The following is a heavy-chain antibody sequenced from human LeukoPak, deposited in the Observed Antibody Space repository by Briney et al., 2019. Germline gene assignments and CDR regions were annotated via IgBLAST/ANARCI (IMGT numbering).Heavy chain of an antibody. Sequence: PGGSLRLSCAASGFTFSSYGVHWVRQAPGKGLEWVAFIRYDGSNKYYADSVKGRFTISRDNSKNTLYLQMNSLRAEDTAVYYCAKVGKHYYYMDVWGKGTTVTVSS. V-gene: IGHV3-30*02. CDR3: AKVGKHYYYMDV. CDR2: IRYDGSNK. D-gene: IGHD3-10*01. J-gene: IGHJ6*03. CDR1: GFTFSSYG.